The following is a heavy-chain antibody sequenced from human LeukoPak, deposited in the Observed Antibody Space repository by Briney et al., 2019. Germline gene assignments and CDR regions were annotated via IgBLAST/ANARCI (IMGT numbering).Heavy chain of an antibody. J-gene: IGHJ5*02. CDR2: IKQDGSEK. D-gene: IGHD5-24*01. CDR1: GFTFSNYW. CDR3: ARASDPWLQLT. Sequence: PGGSLRLSCAASGFTFSNYWMICVRQAPGKGLEWVGNIKQDGSEKRYADSVMGRFSISRDNAQTSLYLQMNSLRAEDTAVYYCARASDPWLQLTWGQGTLVTVSS. V-gene: IGHV3-7*05.